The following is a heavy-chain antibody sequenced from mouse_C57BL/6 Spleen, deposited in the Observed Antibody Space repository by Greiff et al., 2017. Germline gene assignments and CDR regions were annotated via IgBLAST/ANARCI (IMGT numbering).Heavy chain of an antibody. CDR3: ARYAYGSSYAMDY. Sequence: EVMLVESGGGLVQPGGSLSLSCAASGFTFTDYYMSWVRQPPGKALEWLGFIRNKANGYTTEYSASVKGRFTISRDNSQSILYLQMNALRAEDSATYYFARYAYGSSYAMDYWGQGTSVTVSS. V-gene: IGHV7-3*01. J-gene: IGHJ4*01. CDR2: IRNKANGYTT. D-gene: IGHD1-1*01. CDR1: GFTFTDYY.